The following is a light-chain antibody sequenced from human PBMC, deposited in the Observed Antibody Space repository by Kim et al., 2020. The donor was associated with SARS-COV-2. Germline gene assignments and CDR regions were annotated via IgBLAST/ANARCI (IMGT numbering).Light chain of an antibody. CDR2: GAS. CDR3: QQYNNWPPLT. Sequence: SPRERAPLSCRASRNIGISLAWYQKKPGQAPRLLIYGASSRATAIPARFSGSGSGTEFTLTISSLQSEDFAVYYCQQYNNWPPLTFGGGTKVDIK. J-gene: IGKJ4*01. CDR1: RNIGIS. V-gene: IGKV3-15*01.